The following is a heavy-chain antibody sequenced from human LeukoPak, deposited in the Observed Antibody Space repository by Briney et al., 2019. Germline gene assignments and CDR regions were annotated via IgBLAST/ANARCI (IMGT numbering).Heavy chain of an antibody. V-gene: IGHV3-30*02. CDR1: GFTFSSYG. D-gene: IGHD3-22*01. CDR3: AKALYYFDSRARGGAFDM. J-gene: IGHJ3*02. CDR2: TRYDGSIK. Sequence: PGGSLRLSCAASGFTFSSYGMHWVRQAPGKGLEWVAFTRYDGSIKFYADSVKGRFTIPRDNSKNTLYLQMNSLRAEDTAMYYCAKALYYFDSRARGGAFDMWGQGTMVTVSS.